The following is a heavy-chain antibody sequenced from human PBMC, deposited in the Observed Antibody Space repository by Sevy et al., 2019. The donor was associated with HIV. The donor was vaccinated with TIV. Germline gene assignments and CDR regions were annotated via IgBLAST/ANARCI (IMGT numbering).Heavy chain of an antibody. CDR2: IYPGDSET. V-gene: IGHV5-51*01. CDR3: AGEGGSGPLFFDY. D-gene: IGHD6-25*01. J-gene: IGHJ4*01. Sequence: GESLKISCQGSGYSFGSYWIGWVRQMPGKGLEWVGIIYPGDSETGYSPSFQGQVTISADKSISTAYLQWGSLKASDTAMDYCAGEGGSGPLFFDYWGQGTLVTVSS. CDR1: GYSFGSYW.